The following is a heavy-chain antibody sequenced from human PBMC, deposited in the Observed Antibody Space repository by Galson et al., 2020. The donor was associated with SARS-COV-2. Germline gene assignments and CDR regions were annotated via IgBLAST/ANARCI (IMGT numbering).Heavy chain of an antibody. D-gene: IGHD6-19*01. CDR2: ISWNSGSI. J-gene: IGHJ4*02. V-gene: IGHV3-9*01. CDR1: GFTFDDYA. CDR3: AKDLGYSSGLFDY. Sequence: SLKISCAASGFTFDDYAMHWVRQAPGKGLEWVSGISWNSGSIGYADSVKGRFTISRDNAKNSLYLQMNSLRAEDTALYYCAKDLGYSSGLFDYWGQGTLVTVSS.